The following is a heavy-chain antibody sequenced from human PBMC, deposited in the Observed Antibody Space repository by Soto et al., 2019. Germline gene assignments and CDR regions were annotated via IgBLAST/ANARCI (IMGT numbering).Heavy chain of an antibody. V-gene: IGHV3-43*02. D-gene: IGHD6-13*01. CDR2: ISGDGGST. Sequence: GGSLRLSCAASGFTFDDYAMHWVRQAPGKGLEWVSLISGDGGSTYYADSVKGRFTISRDNSKNSLYLQMSSLITEDTTLYYGAKDLVVAVAGTPANCYFIYGMDVWGLGTTVTVSS. J-gene: IGHJ6*01. CDR3: AKDLVVAVAGTPANCYFIYGMDV. CDR1: GFTFDDYA.